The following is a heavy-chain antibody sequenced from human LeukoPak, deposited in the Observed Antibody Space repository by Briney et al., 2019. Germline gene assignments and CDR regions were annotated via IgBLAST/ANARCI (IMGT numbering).Heavy chain of an antibody. Sequence: SETLSLTCAVYGGSFSGYYWSWIRQPPGKGLEWIGEINHSGSTNYNPSLKSRVTISVDTSKNQFSLKLSSVTAADTAVYYCARGNWGLFDYWGHGTLVTVSS. D-gene: IGHD7-27*01. CDR1: GGSFSGYY. CDR2: INHSGST. J-gene: IGHJ4*01. V-gene: IGHV4-34*01. CDR3: ARGNWGLFDY.